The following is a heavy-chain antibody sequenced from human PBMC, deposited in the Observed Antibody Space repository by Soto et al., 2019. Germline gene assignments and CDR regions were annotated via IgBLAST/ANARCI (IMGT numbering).Heavy chain of an antibody. CDR2: IYYSGST. Sequence: SETLSLTCTVSGGSISSSSYYWGWIRQPPGKGLEWIGSIYYSGSTYYNPSPKSRVTISVDTSKNQFSLKLSSVTAADTAVYHCARTRPRIVVVVAATHAPNWFDPWGQGTLVTVSS. J-gene: IGHJ5*02. CDR1: GGSISSSSYY. V-gene: IGHV4-39*01. D-gene: IGHD2-15*01. CDR3: ARTRPRIVVVVAATHAPNWFDP.